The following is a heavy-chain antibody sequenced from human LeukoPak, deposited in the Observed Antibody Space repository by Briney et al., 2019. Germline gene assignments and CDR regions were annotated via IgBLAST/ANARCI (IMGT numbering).Heavy chain of an antibody. D-gene: IGHD2-2*01. J-gene: IGHJ5*01. CDR1: GFTFRTYA. Sequence: GGSLRLSCAASGFTFRTYAVNWVRQAPGKGLEWVSSISGSGDNTYYADSVKGRFTISRDNSKNTLYLQMSSLRAEDTAIYYCANPTCSSINCFRFDSWGQGTLVTVSS. CDR2: ISGSGDNT. V-gene: IGHV3-23*01. CDR3: ANPTCSSINCFRFDS.